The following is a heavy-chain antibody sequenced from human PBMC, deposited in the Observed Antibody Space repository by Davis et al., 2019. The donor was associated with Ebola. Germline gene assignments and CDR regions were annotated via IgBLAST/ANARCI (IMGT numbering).Heavy chain of an antibody. Sequence: PSETLSLTCTVSDASISGHYWNWFRQPPGKGLEWIGFISGSGRTSYNPSLKSRVTISADTSKNQFSLNLSPVTAADTAVYFCSRFGHGAYWGQGTLVTVSS. D-gene: IGHD3-16*01. CDR1: DASISGHY. J-gene: IGHJ4*02. CDR3: SRFGHGAY. V-gene: IGHV4-59*11. CDR2: ISGSGRT.